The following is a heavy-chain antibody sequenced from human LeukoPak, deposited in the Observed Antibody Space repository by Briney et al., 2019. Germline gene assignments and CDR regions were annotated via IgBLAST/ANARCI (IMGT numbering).Heavy chain of an antibody. V-gene: IGHV3-66*02. CDR3: ARDRWVGGYDYFDY. Sequence: GGSLRLSCAASGFTVSNNYMSWVRQAPGKGLEWVSVIYSGGSTYYADSVKGRFTISRDNSKNTLYLQMNSLRAEDTAVYYCARDRWVGGYDYFDYWGQGTLVTVSS. D-gene: IGHD5-12*01. CDR2: IYSGGST. J-gene: IGHJ4*02. CDR1: GFTVSNNY.